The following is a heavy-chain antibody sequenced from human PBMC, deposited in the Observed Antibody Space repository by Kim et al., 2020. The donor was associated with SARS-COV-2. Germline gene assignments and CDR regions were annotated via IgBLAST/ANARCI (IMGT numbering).Heavy chain of an antibody. CDR1: GGSFSAYS. J-gene: IGHJ6*02. D-gene: IGHD3-3*01. CDR3: ARGRAGVVPSPILGLGPYYYYYAMDV. Sequence: SETLSLTCAVYGGSFSAYSWIWIRQAPGQGLEWTGEVNHSGITKYHPSLKSRVTISVDTSKNQFSLKLPSVTAADTAVFYCARGRAGVVPSPILGLGPYYYYYAMDVWGQGTTVTVS. CDR2: VNHSGIT. V-gene: IGHV4-34*01.